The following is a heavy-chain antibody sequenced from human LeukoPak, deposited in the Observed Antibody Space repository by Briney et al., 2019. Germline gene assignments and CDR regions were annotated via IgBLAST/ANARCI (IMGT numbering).Heavy chain of an antibody. CDR3: AKVVLLGMIVGGFDY. CDR2: ILPVLGRP. CDR1: GDTFGNYD. D-gene: IGHD3-22*01. J-gene: IGHJ4*02. V-gene: IGHV1-69*10. Sequence: SVKVSCKASGDTFGNYDFAWVRLAPGQGLEWMGGILPVLGRPDYAQRFQDRITITADESTSTVYLQLSSLRSDDTAVYYCAKVVLLGMIVGGFDYWGQGTLVTVSS.